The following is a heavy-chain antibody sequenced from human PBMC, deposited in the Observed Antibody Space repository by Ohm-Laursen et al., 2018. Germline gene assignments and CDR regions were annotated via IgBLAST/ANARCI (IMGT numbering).Heavy chain of an antibody. CDR3: ARGASSETYNEWFDP. V-gene: IGHV1-2*02. CDR2: ISPNSGGT. D-gene: IGHD3-22*01. Sequence: GASVKVSCKASGYTFTGYYIHWVRQAPGQGLEWVGWISPNSGGTNHAQKFQDRVTMTRDTSISAAYMELSRLRSDDTAVYYCARGASSETYNEWFDPWGQGTLVTVSS. J-gene: IGHJ5*02. CDR1: GYTFTGYY.